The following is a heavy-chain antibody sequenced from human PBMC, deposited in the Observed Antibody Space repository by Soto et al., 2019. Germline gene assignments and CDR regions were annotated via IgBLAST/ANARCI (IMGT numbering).Heavy chain of an antibody. J-gene: IGHJ3*02. D-gene: IGHD4-17*01. CDR2: IWYDGSNK. Sequence: GGSLRLSCAASGFTFSSYGMHWVRQAPGKGLEWVAVIWYDGSNKYYADSVKGRFTISRDNSKNALYLQMNSLRAEDTAVYYCARDRGDGDYDEGRDAFVSWGKGTMVTV. V-gene: IGHV3-33*01. CDR1: GFTFSSYG. CDR3: ARDRGDGDYDEGRDAFVS.